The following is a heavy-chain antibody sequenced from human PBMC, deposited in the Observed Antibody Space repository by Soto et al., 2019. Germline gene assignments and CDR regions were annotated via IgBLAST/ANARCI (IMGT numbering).Heavy chain of an antibody. CDR2: ISGSGGNT. Sequence: EAQVLESGGGLVQPGGSLRVSCAASGFSFDTYAMSWVRQAPGKGLEWVSTISGSGGNTYYADSVKGRFTISRDNSKNILYLQMTSLRAEDTALYYCAKLGMTTINRDYWGQGTQLTVSS. V-gene: IGHV3-23*01. CDR3: AKLGMTTINRDY. D-gene: IGHD5-12*01. J-gene: IGHJ4*02. CDR1: GFSFDTYA.